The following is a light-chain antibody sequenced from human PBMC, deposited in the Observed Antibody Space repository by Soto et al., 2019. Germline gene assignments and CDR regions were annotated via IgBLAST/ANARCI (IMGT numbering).Light chain of an antibody. J-gene: IGKJ1*01. CDR2: GAS. CDR3: QQYGSSRT. CDR1: QSVSSSY. Sequence: EIVLTQSPGTLSLSPGERATLSCRASQSVSSSYLAWYQQKPGQAPRLLIYGASSRAPGIPDRFSGSGSGTDFTLTISRLGPEDFAVYYCQQYGSSRTFGQGTKVEIK. V-gene: IGKV3-20*01.